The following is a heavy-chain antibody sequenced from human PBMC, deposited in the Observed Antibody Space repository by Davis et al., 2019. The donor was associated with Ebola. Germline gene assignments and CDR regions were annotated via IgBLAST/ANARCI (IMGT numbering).Heavy chain of an antibody. CDR2: INQDGSEK. CDR1: GFTFSSYW. V-gene: IGHV3-7*01. D-gene: IGHD6-13*01. J-gene: IGHJ4*02. Sequence: GESLKLSCAASGFTFSSYWMSWVRQAPGKGLEWVANINQDGSEKYYVDSVKGRFTISRDNAKNSLYLQMNSLRAEDTAVYYCARGPSTGNSFSYWGQGTLVTVSS. CDR3: ARGPSTGNSFSY.